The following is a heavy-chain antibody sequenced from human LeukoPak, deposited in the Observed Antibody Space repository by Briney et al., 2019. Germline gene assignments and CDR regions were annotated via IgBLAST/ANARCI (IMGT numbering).Heavy chain of an antibody. CDR3: AKLTSGWFEEF. D-gene: IGHD3-10*01. Sequence: GGSLRLSCAASGFTLTTYAMTWVRQAPGKGLEGVSAIRASDGSTFYADSVKGRFTISRDSSKNTLYLQMNSLRAEDTAVYYCAKLTSGWFEEFWGQGTLVTVSS. CDR2: IRASDGST. V-gene: IGHV3-23*01. J-gene: IGHJ4*02. CDR1: GFTLTTYA.